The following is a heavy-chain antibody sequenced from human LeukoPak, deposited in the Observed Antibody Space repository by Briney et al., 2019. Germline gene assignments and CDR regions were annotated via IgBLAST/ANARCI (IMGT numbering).Heavy chain of an antibody. CDR1: GFTFSSYW. CDR3: ARGLNRYFTTVTPLGDY. J-gene: IGHJ4*02. Sequence: PGGSLRLSCAASGFTFSSYWMSWVRQAPGKGLEWVANIKQDGSEKYYVDSVKGRFTISRDNAKNSLYLQMNSLRAEDTAVYYCARGLNRYFTTVTPLGDYWGQGTLVTVSS. CDR2: IKQDGSEK. D-gene: IGHD4-17*01. V-gene: IGHV3-7*01.